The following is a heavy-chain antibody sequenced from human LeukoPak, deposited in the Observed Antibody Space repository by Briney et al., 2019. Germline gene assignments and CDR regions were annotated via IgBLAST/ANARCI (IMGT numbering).Heavy chain of an antibody. CDR3: ARAPASAVAGDFDY. D-gene: IGHD6-19*01. Sequence: GASVKVSCKASGGTFSSYAISWVRQAPGQGLEWMGWISAYNGNTNYAQKLQGRVTMTTDTSTSTAYMELRSLRSDDTAVYYCARAPASAVAGDFDYWGQGTLVTVSS. J-gene: IGHJ4*02. V-gene: IGHV1-18*01. CDR2: ISAYNGNT. CDR1: GGTFSSYA.